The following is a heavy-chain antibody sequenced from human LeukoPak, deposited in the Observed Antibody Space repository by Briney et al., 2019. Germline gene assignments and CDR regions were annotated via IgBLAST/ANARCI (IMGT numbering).Heavy chain of an antibody. CDR1: GGSLTNYY. D-gene: IGHD1-1*01. J-gene: IGHJ4*02. CDR3: ARVSSTGGLAY. CDR2: IYYNGGS. Sequence: SETLSLTCTVSGGSLTNYYWIWIRQPPGKGLEWIGYIYYNGGSNSNPSLKSRVGLSIDTSKNQFSLKVNSMTPRDAAVYYCARVSSTGGLAYWGQGTLVTVSS. V-gene: IGHV4-59*08.